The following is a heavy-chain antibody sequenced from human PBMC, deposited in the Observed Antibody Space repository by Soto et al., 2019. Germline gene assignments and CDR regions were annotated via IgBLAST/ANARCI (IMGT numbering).Heavy chain of an antibody. D-gene: IGHD3-22*01. CDR2: IYYSGST. V-gene: IGHV4-39*07. CDR3: ARDRRVSSGYPIVDV. Sequence: KPSETLSLTCTVSGGSISSSSYYWGWIRQPPGKGLEWIGSIYYSGSTYYNPSLKSRVTISVDTSKNQFSLKLSSVTAADTAVYYCARDRRVSSGYPIVDVWGQGTTVTVSS. J-gene: IGHJ6*02. CDR1: GGSISSSSYY.